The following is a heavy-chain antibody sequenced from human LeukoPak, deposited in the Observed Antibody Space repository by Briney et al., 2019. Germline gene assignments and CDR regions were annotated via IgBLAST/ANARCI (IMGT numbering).Heavy chain of an antibody. CDR3: ARDRNYYGSGSYPRAGYFQH. CDR2: INHSGST. D-gene: IGHD3-10*01. V-gene: IGHV4-34*01. CDR1: GGSFNGYY. Sequence: SETLSLTCAVYGGSFNGYYWSWIRQPPGKGLEWIGEINHSGSTNYNPSLKSRVTISVDTSKNQFSLKLSSVTAADTAVYYCARDRNYYGSGSYPRAGYFQHWGQGTLVTVSS. J-gene: IGHJ1*01.